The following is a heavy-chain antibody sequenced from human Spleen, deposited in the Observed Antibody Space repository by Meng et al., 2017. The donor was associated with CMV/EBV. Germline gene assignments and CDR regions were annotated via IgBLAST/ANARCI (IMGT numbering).Heavy chain of an antibody. CDR1: GYSISSGYY. CDR2: IYHSGST. V-gene: IGHV4-38-2*02. D-gene: IGHD4-17*01. J-gene: IGHJ4*02. CDR3: ARTVPSPRWYFDY. Sequence: GSLRLSCTVSGYSISSGYYWGWIRQPPGKGLEWIGSIYHSGSTYYNPSLKSRVTISVDTSKNQFSLKLSSVTAADTAVYYCARTVPSPRWYFDYWGQGTLVTVSS.